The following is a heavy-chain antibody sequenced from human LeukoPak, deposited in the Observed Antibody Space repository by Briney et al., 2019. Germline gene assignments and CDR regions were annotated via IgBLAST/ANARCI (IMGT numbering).Heavy chain of an antibody. D-gene: IGHD5-24*01. CDR1: GGSFNGYY. V-gene: IGHV4-34*01. CDR2: INHSGST. CDR3: ARAMGWRDCFDM. J-gene: IGHJ3*02. Sequence: KPSETLSLTCAVYGGSFNGYYWSWIRQPPGKGLEWIGEINHSGSTNYNPSLKSRVTISVDTSKNQFSLKLSSVTAEDTAVYYCARAMGWRDCFDMWGQGTMVTVSS.